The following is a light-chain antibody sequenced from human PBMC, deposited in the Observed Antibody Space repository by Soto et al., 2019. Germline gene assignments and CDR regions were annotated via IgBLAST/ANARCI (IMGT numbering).Light chain of an antibody. CDR2: GAS. CDR3: QQYSTSPPTYT. V-gene: IGKV3-20*01. J-gene: IGKJ2*01. Sequence: EIVLTQSPGTLSLSPGERATLSCRASQSVSSTFLAWYQHKPGQAPRLLIYGASNRATGIPDRFSGSGSGTDFTLTISRLEPEDFAVYYYQQYSTSPPTYTFAQGTKLEIK. CDR1: QSVSSTF.